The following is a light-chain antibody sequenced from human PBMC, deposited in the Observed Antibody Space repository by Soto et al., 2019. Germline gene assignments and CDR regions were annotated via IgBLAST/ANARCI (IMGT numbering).Light chain of an antibody. J-gene: IGKJ1*01. CDR3: HHRTKPPIP. CDR1: QSVDRY. Sequence: IVVNQSPYTLSLSPEKRATLSCRASQSVDRYLAWYQQKPGQAPRLLIYDTSSRATGIPARFSGSGSETDFTLTINSLEPEDLAVYCCHHRTKPPIPFGQGT. V-gene: IGKV3-11*01. CDR2: DTS.